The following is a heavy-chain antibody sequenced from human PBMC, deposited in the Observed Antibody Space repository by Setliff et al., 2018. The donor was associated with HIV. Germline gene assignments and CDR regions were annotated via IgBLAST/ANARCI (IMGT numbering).Heavy chain of an antibody. V-gene: IGHV3-23*01. CDR3: ARPTNIDTLYYGSQSFYMYYHGMDV. D-gene: IGHD3-10*01. J-gene: IGHJ6*02. CDR1: GFTFSGYA. Sequence: GGSLRLSCAASGFTFSGYAMSRVRQAPGKGLECVSAISNGGGGYTYYADSVKGRFTISRDNAKSSLYLQMNSLRADDTAVYFCARPTNIDTLYYGSQSFYMYYHGMDVWGQGTTVTVSS. CDR2: ISNGGGGYT.